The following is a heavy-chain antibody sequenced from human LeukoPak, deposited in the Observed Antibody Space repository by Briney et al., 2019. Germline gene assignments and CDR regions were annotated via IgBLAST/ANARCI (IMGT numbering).Heavy chain of an antibody. CDR3: ARDVYYYDSSAYFTFDY. Sequence: PGGSLRLSCAASGFTFSTYNMNWVRQAPGKGLEWIGRIHTSGSTNYNASLKSRVTMSGDTSKNQLSLKLSSVTAADTAVYYCARDVYYYDSSAYFTFDYWGQGTLVTVSS. CDR1: GFTFSTYN. D-gene: IGHD3-22*01. V-gene: IGHV4-4*07. CDR2: IHTSGST. J-gene: IGHJ4*02.